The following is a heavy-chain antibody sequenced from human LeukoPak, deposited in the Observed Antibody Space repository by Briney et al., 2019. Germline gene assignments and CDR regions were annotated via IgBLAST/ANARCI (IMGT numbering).Heavy chain of an antibody. CDR2: INIDGSST. CDR3: ARASAETYYYGSGSDF. D-gene: IGHD3-10*01. CDR1: GVTPSSYS. V-gene: IGHV3-74*01. Sequence: GGTLRLSCAASGVTPSSYSTHWVRHAPGKGLVWVSRINIDGSSTSYADSVKGRFTISRDNAKDTLYLQMNSLRAEDTAVYYCARASAETYYYGSGSDFWGQGTLVTVSS. J-gene: IGHJ4*02.